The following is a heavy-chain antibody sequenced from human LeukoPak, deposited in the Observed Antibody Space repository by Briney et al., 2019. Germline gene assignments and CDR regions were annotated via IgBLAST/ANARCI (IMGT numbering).Heavy chain of an antibody. Sequence: GESLKISCKGSGYRFTNYWIGWVRQMPGKGLEWMGIIYPGDSDTRYSPSLQGQVTISADKSISTAYLQWNSLKASDTAMYYCARHFTTVTYGVDYWGQGTLVPVSS. J-gene: IGHJ4*02. D-gene: IGHD4-17*01. V-gene: IGHV5-51*01. CDR2: IYPGDSDT. CDR3: ARHFTTVTYGVDY. CDR1: GYRFTNYW.